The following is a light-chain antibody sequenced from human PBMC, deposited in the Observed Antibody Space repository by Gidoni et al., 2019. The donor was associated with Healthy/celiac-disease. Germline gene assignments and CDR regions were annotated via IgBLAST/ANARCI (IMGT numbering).Light chain of an antibody. CDR2: GNS. CDR3: QSYDSSLSGFYV. J-gene: IGLJ1*01. V-gene: IGLV1-40*01. Sequence: ISNIGAGYDVHWYQQLPGTAPNLLIYGNSNRPSGVPDRFSGSKSGTSASLAITGLQAEDEADYYCQSYDSSLSGFYVFGTGTKVTVL. CDR1: ISNIGAGYD.